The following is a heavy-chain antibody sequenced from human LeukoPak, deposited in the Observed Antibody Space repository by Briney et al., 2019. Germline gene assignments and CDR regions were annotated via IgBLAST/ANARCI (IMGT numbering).Heavy chain of an antibody. D-gene: IGHD2-21*02. Sequence: GGSLRLSCAASGFTFSSYAMHWVRQAPGKGLEWVAVISYDGSNKYYADSVKGRFTISRDNSKNTLYLQVNSLRAEDTAVYYCAKDDYCGGDCYSYIMDYWGQGTLVTVSS. CDR3: AKDDYCGGDCYSYIMDY. J-gene: IGHJ4*02. CDR2: ISYDGSNK. V-gene: IGHV3-30-3*01. CDR1: GFTFSSYA.